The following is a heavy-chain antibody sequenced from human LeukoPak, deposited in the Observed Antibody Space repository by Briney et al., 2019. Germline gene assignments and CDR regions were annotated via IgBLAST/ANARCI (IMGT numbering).Heavy chain of an antibody. J-gene: IGHJ4*02. V-gene: IGHV1-2*06. CDR3: ARDGDYGTGSYYRGFFDY. CDR1: GYSFTAFY. CDR2: IHPRSGET. D-gene: IGHD3-10*01. Sequence: ASVNVSCKASGYSFTAFYIHWVRQAPGQGLEWMGRIHPRSGETNYAYKFRGRVTMTRDTSISTTYMDLGSLGSDDTAVYYCARDGDYGTGSYYRGFFDYWGQGTLVTVSS.